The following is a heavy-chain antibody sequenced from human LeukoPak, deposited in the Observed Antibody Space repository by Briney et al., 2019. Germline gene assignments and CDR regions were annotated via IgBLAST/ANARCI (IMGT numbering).Heavy chain of an antibody. CDR3: ARTIAAAGGGADY. CDR2: INPSGGST. V-gene: IGHV1-46*01. Sequence: ASVKVSFKASGYTFTIYYMHWVRQAPGQGGEWMGIINPSGGSTSYAQKFQGRVTMTRDTSTSTVYMELSSLRSEDTAVYYCARTIAAAGGGADYWGQGTLVTVSS. CDR1: GYTFTIYY. J-gene: IGHJ4*02. D-gene: IGHD6-13*01.